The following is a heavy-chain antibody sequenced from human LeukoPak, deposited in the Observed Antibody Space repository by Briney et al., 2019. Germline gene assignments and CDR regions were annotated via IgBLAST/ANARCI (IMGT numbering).Heavy chain of an antibody. Sequence: PGGSLRLSCAASGFTFSSYWMSWVRQAPGKGLEWVANIKQDGSEKYYVDSVKGRFTTSRDNAKNTLYLQMDRLRAEDTAVYYCARDWGTGYPPPGYWGQGTLVTVSS. J-gene: IGHJ4*02. D-gene: IGHD3-9*01. CDR2: IKQDGSEK. CDR1: GFTFSSYW. CDR3: ARDWGTGYPPPGY. V-gene: IGHV3-7*04.